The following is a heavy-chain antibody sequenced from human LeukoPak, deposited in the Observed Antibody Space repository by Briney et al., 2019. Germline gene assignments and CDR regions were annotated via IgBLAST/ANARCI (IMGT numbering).Heavy chain of an antibody. Sequence: GGSLRLSCGASGFTFSDYYMSWLRQAPGKGLEWLSYISSSGSTIYYADSVKGRFTISRDNAKNSLYLQMNSLRSEDAAVYYCATFSYAGNAGGSVGYWGQGTLVTVSS. CDR1: GFTFSDYY. CDR2: ISSSGSTI. J-gene: IGHJ4*02. V-gene: IGHV3-11*01. CDR3: ATFSYAGNAGGSVGY. D-gene: IGHD4-23*01.